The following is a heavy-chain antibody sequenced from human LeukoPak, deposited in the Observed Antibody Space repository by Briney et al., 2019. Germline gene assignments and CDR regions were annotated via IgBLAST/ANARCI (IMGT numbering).Heavy chain of an antibody. CDR1: GFTFNIYW. V-gene: IGHV3-74*03. J-gene: IGHJ4*02. CDR2: IDSDGAGA. CDR3: ARAKYSIRWSLDY. Sequence: RPGGSVRLSCATSGFTFNIYWMQWVRQVRGKGRVWVSRIDSDGAGATYADSVKGRFTTSRDNGNNTMYLQMNSLRAEDTAIYYCARAKYSIRWSLDYWGQGALVTVSS. D-gene: IGHD1-26*01.